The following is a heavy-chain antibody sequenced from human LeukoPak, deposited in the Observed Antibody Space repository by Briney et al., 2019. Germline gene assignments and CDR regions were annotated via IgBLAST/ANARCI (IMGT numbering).Heavy chain of an antibody. CDR3: ARDGGLHTNFDY. J-gene: IGHJ4*02. CDR2: TKPDGTAE. D-gene: IGHD2-15*01. Sequence: AGSLRLSCAASGFTFRNYRMGWLRQAPGKGRKGGANTKPDGTAEYYADSVRGRFTTSRDNANNFLYLQMNSLRGEDTAVYYCARDGGLHTNFDYWGQGTLVTVSS. V-gene: IGHV3-7*01. CDR1: GFTFRNYR.